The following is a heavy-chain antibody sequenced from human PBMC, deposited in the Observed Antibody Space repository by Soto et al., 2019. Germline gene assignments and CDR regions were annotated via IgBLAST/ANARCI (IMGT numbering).Heavy chain of an antibody. D-gene: IGHD3-22*01. CDR2: IYYSGST. CDR1: GGSVSSGSYY. V-gene: IGHV4-61*01. CDR3: ARGTYYYDSSGYFSGWFDP. J-gene: IGHJ5*02. Sequence: TCTVSGGSVSSGSYYWSWIRQPPGKGLEWIGYIYYSGSTNYNPSLKSRVTISVDTSKNQFSLKLSSVTAADTAVYYCARGTYYYDSSGYFSGWFDPWGQGTLVTVSS.